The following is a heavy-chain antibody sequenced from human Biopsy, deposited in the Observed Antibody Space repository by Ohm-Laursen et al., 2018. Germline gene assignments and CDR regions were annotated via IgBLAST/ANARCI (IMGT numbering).Heavy chain of an antibody. V-gene: IGHV1-69*06. D-gene: IGHD3-9*01. CDR3: ATKLTGYFHH. CDR1: GGTFSNYG. J-gene: IGHJ1*01. Sequence: SVKVSCKAPGGTFSNYGVNWVRQAPGQGLEWLGGNIPILGTGNYAQKFQDRVTVAADTSTSTATMKLRSLRSDDTAVYYCATKLTGYFHHWGQGTLVIVSS. CDR2: NIPILGTG.